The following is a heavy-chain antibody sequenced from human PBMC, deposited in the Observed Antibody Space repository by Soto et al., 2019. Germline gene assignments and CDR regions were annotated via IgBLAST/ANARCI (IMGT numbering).Heavy chain of an antibody. V-gene: IGHV4-59*01. J-gene: IGHJ6*02. Sequence: ETLCLPWAVFGVTISSRNLWLWVRPPPGKGLEWVGYIYYSGSTNYNPSLKSRVTISVDTSKNQFSLKLSSVTAADTAVYYCARDRATMVRGVYYYYYGMDVWGQGTTVTVSS. CDR3: ARDRATMVRGVYYYYYGMDV. D-gene: IGHD3-10*01. CDR1: GVTISSRNL. CDR2: IYYSGST.